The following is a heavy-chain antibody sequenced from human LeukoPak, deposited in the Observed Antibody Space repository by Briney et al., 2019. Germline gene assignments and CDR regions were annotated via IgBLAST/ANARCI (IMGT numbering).Heavy chain of an antibody. D-gene: IGHD3-10*01. CDR1: GGSISTYH. Sequence: SETLSLTCTVSGGSISTYHWSWIRQPPGKGLEWIGSMFHSGRPNYNPSLRRRVTISVDTSKNQFSLKLSSVTATDTGVYYCARNSLGDDYATGWFYYYMDVWGKGTTVTVSS. CDR3: ARNSLGDDYATGWFYYYMDV. V-gene: IGHV4-59*01. CDR2: MFHSGRP. J-gene: IGHJ6*03.